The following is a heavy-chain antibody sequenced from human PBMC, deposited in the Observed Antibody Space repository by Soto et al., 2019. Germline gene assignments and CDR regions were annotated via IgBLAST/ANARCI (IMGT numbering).Heavy chain of an antibody. CDR3: AKGRGGSGSLTPRVDF. Sequence: EVQLLESWGGLVQPGGSLRLSCAASGFTFNNYVMTWVRQAPGKGLEWVSAISGGGDTTSYADSVKGRFTVSRDGSKNTLYLQMSSLRAEDTALYYCAKGRGGSGSLTPRVDFWGQGTLVTVSS. CDR1: GFTFNNYV. J-gene: IGHJ4*02. V-gene: IGHV3-23*01. CDR2: ISGGGDTT. D-gene: IGHD3-10*01.